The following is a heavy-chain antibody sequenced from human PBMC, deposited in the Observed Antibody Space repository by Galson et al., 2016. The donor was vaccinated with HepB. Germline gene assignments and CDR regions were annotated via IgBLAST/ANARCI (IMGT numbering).Heavy chain of an antibody. Sequence: SETLSLTCGVYTGSFSGYYWSWIRQPPGKGLEWIGEINHYGSTNYNPSLKSRVTISVDTSKNQFSLNVNSVTAADTAVYYCARGPRGRWLVVPNAFDYWGQGTLVTVSS. CDR3: ARGPRGRWLVVPNAFDY. CDR1: TGSFSGYY. CDR2: INHYGST. V-gene: IGHV4-34*01. J-gene: IGHJ4*02. D-gene: IGHD2-2*01.